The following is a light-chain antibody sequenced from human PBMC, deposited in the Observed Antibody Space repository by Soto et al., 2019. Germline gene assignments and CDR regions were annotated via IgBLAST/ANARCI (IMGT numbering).Light chain of an antibody. J-gene: IGKJ1*01. CDR1: QSVTSNY. CDR2: GAS. V-gene: IGKV3-20*01. Sequence: SVLTQSPGTLSLSPGERATLSCRASQSVTSNYLAWYQQKPGQAPRLLIFGASIRDTGIPDRFSGSGSGTDFTLTINRLEPEDFAVYHRQQYGSSPTTFAQGTKVDIK. CDR3: QQYGSSPTT.